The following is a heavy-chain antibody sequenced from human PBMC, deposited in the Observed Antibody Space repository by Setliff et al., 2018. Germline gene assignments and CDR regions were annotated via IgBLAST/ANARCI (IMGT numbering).Heavy chain of an antibody. CDR1: GYTFTSYA. CDR3: ARVSYSSFLNWFDP. V-gene: IGHV1-69*06. D-gene: IGHD6-6*01. J-gene: IGHJ5*02. Sequence: SVKVSCKASGYTFTSYAITWVRQAPGQGLEWMGRIIPIFGTANYAQKFQGRVTITADKSTSTAYMELSSLRSDDTAVYYCARVSYSSFLNWFDPWGQGTLVTVSS. CDR2: IIPIFGTA.